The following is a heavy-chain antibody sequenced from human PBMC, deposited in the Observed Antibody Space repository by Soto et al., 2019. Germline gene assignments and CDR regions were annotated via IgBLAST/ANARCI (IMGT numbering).Heavy chain of an antibody. CDR3: ARGYDSSGYYIGRVYYGMDV. CDR2: IYYSGST. Sequence: SETLSLTCTVSGGSITSSSYYWGWIRQPPGKGLEWIGSIYYSGSTYYNPSLKSRVTISVDTSKNQFSLKLSSVTAADTAVYYCARGYDSSGYYIGRVYYGMDVWGQGTTVTVSS. J-gene: IGHJ6*02. V-gene: IGHV4-39*01. D-gene: IGHD3-22*01. CDR1: GGSITSSSYY.